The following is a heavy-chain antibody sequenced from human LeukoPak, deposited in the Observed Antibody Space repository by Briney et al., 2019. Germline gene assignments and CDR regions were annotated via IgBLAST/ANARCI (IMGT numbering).Heavy chain of an antibody. CDR1: GGSISSYY. V-gene: IGHV4-4*07. CDR2: IYTSGST. J-gene: IGHJ3*02. CDR3: ARQYDFWSGYYTPYAFDI. Sequence: SETLSLTCTVSGGSISSYYWSWIRQPAGKGLEWIGRIYTSGSTNYNPSLKSRVTMSVDTSKNQFSLKLSSVTAADTAVYYCARQYDFWSGYYTPYAFDIWGQGTMVTVSS. D-gene: IGHD3-3*01.